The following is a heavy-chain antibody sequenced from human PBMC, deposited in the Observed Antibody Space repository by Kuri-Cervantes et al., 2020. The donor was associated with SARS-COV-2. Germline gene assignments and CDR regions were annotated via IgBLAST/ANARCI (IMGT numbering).Heavy chain of an antibody. CDR2: ISYDGSNK. CDR3: ARVAATLDIYYYYYMDV. V-gene: IGHV3-30*04. D-gene: IGHD2-15*01. J-gene: IGHJ6*03. CDR1: GFTFSSYA. Sequence: GESLKISCAASGFTFSSYAMHWVRQAPGKGLEWVAVISYDGSNKYYADSVKGRFTISRDNSKNTLYLQMNSLRAEDTAVYYCARVAATLDIYYYYYMDVWGEGTTVTVSS.